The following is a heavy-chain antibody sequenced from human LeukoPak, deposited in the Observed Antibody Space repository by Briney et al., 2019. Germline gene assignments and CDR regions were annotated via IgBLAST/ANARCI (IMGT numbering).Heavy chain of an antibody. Sequence: PSETLSLTCAVYGESFSGYYWSWIRQPPGKGLEWIGEINHSGSTNYNPSLKSRVTISIDTSKNQFSLKLSSVTAADTAVYCCARGRFTRSYSYGQGYFDPWGRGTLVTVSS. D-gene: IGHD5-18*01. CDR3: ARGRFTRSYSYGQGYFDP. CDR2: INHSGST. V-gene: IGHV4-34*01. CDR1: GESFSGYY. J-gene: IGHJ2*01.